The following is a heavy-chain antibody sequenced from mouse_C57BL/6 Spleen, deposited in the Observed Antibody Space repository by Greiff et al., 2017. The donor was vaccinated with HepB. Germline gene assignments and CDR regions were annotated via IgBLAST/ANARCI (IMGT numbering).Heavy chain of an antibody. Sequence: QVQLQQPGAELVRPGSSVKLSCKASGYTFTSYWMHWVKQRPIQGLEWIGNIDPSDSETHYNQKFKDKATLTVDKSSSTAYMQLSSLTSEDSAVYYCARSGIYYDDEGAMGYWGQGTSVTVSS. J-gene: IGHJ4*01. CDR1: GYTFTSYW. D-gene: IGHD2-4*01. V-gene: IGHV1-52*01. CDR3: ARSGIYYDDEGAMGY. CDR2: IDPSDSET.